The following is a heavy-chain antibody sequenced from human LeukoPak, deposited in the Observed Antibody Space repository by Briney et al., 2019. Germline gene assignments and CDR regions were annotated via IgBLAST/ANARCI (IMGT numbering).Heavy chain of an antibody. CDR1: GFTYSSDS. J-gene: IGHJ5*02. Sequence: SGGSLRLSCAASGFTYSSDSMNWVLQAPGKGLEWVSYISSSSSTIYYADSVKGRFTISRDNAKNSLYLQMNSLRAEDTAVYYCARHVVVVVAADNNWFDPWGQGTLVTVSS. D-gene: IGHD2-15*01. V-gene: IGHV3-48*01. CDR3: ARHVVVVVAADNNWFDP. CDR2: ISSSSSTI.